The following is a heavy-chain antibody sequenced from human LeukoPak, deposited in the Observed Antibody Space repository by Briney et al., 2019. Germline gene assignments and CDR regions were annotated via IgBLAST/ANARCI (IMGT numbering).Heavy chain of an antibody. Sequence: SETLSLTCTVSGGSISGYYWSWIRQPPGKELEWIGYIHYSGRTNYNPSLKSRVTMSVDTSKKQFSLKLSSVTAADTAVYYCARDPQLGPFDYWGQGTLVTVSS. CDR3: ARDPQLGPFDY. J-gene: IGHJ4*02. CDR1: GGSISGYY. D-gene: IGHD6-6*01. CDR2: IHYSGRT. V-gene: IGHV4-59*12.